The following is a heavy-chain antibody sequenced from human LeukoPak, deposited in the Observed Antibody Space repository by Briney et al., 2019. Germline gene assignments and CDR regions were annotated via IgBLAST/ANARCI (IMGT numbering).Heavy chain of an antibody. Sequence: PGGSLRLSCAASGFTFSSHSLNWFRQAPGKGLEWVSSISSSGSYLSYADSVRGRFTISRDNAENSLHLQMNSLRAEDTAVYYCARTLYFDYLADYWGQGTLVTVSS. J-gene: IGHJ4*02. CDR3: ARTLYFDYLADY. D-gene: IGHD3-9*01. CDR2: ISSSGSYL. V-gene: IGHV3-21*01. CDR1: GFTFSSHS.